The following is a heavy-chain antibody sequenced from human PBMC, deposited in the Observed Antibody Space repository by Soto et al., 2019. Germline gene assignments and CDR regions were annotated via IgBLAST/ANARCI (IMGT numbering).Heavy chain of an antibody. CDR2: IYYSGST. V-gene: IGHV4-39*01. Sequence: SETLCLTCSVSGGSIGGSGGYWGWIRQPPGKGLEWIGSIYYSGSTYYNPSLKSRATISVDTSKNQFSLKLSSVTAADTAVYYCARLSYSSGWTFDYWGQGTLVTVSS. J-gene: IGHJ4*02. D-gene: IGHD6-19*01. CDR3: ARLSYSSGWTFDY. CDR1: GGSIGGSGGY.